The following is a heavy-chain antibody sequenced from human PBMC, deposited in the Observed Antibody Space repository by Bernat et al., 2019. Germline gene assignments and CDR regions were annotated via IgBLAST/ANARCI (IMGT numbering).Heavy chain of an antibody. D-gene: IGHD1-1*01. V-gene: IGHV3-21*04. CDR2: ISSSSSYI. CDR1: GFTFSSYS. CDR3: ARAYRWNDGFDY. Sequence: EVQLVESGGGLVKPGGSLRLSCAASGFTFSSYSMNWVRQAPGKGLEWVSSISSSSSYIYYADSVKGRFTISRDNAKNSLYLQMNSLRAEDTAVYYCARAYRWNDGFDYWGQGTLVTVSS. J-gene: IGHJ4*02.